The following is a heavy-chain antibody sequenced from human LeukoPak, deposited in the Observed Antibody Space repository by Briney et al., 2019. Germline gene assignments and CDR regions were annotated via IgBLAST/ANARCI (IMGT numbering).Heavy chain of an antibody. D-gene: IGHD2-2*01. CDR2: IRYDGSNK. Sequence: PGGSLRLSCAASGFTFSSYGMHWVRQAPGKGLEWVAFIRYDGSNKYYADSVKGRFTISRDNSKNTLYPQMNSLRAEDTAVYYCARVLVVPAATFDPWGQGTLVTVSS. CDR1: GFTFSSYG. CDR3: ARVLVVPAATFDP. J-gene: IGHJ5*02. V-gene: IGHV3-30*02.